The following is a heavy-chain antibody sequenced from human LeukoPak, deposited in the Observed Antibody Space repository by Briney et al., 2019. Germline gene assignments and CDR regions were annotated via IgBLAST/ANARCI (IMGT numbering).Heavy chain of an antibody. CDR2: IKQDGSEK. V-gene: IGHV3-7*03. CDR3: SVDYYDSSGYYYDIY. J-gene: IGHJ4*02. D-gene: IGHD3-22*01. CDR1: GFTFSSYW. Sequence: GGSLRLSCAASGFTFSSYWMSWVCQAPGKGLEWVANIKQDGSEKYYVDSVKGRFTISRDNAKNSLYLQMNSLRAEDTAVYYCSVDYYDSSGYYYDIYWGQGTLVTVSS.